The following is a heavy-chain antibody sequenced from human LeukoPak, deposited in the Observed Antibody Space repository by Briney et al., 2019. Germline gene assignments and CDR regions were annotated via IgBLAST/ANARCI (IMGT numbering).Heavy chain of an antibody. Sequence: GESLKISCKGSGYSFTSYWIAWLRQMPGTGLELMGIIYPGDSDTTYSPSFQGQVTISADKSISTAYLQWSSLKASDTATYYCARVMIRAAFDTFDLWGQGTMVTVSS. J-gene: IGHJ3*01. CDR2: IYPGDSDT. V-gene: IGHV5-51*01. CDR1: GYSFTSYW. CDR3: ARVMIRAAFDTFDL. D-gene: IGHD3-10*01.